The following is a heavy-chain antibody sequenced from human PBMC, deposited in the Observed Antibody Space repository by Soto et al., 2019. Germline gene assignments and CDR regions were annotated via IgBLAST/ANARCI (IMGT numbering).Heavy chain of an antibody. CDR2: IYYSGST. CDR3: AGDEYSYGFDY. J-gene: IGHJ4*02. CDR1: GGSISSYY. D-gene: IGHD5-18*01. V-gene: IGHV4-59*01. Sequence: PSETLSLTCTVSGGSISSYYWSWIRQPPGKGLEWIGYIYYSGSTNYNPSLKSRVTISVDTSKNQFSLKLSSVTAADTAVYYCAGDEYSYGFDYWGQGTLVTVSS.